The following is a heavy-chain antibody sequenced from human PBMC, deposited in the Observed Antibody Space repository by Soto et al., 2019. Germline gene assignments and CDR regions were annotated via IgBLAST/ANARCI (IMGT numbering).Heavy chain of an antibody. V-gene: IGHV3-74*01. Sequence: PGGSLRLSCAASGFIFGSFWMHWVRQAPGKGLVWISRINGDGTSTRTADSLKGRFTISRDNAKNTLYLQMNSLRAEDTALYYCAKGGERWLQSPLDYWGQGTLVTVSS. CDR1: GFIFGSFW. CDR2: INGDGTST. D-gene: IGHD5-12*01. J-gene: IGHJ4*02. CDR3: AKGGERWLQSPLDY.